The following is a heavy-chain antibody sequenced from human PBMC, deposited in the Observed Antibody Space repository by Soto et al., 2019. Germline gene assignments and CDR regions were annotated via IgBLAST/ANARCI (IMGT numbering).Heavy chain of an antibody. V-gene: IGHV4-30-4*01. D-gene: IGHD6-13*01. J-gene: IGHJ5*02. CDR2: IYYSGST. CDR3: ARERPDGSRLDP. Sequence: SETLSLTCTVSGGSISSGDYYWSWIRQPPGKGLEWIGYIYYSGSTYCNPSLKSRVTISVDTSKNQFSLKLSSVTAADTAVYYCARERPDGSRLDPWGQGTLVTVSS. CDR1: GGSISSGDYY.